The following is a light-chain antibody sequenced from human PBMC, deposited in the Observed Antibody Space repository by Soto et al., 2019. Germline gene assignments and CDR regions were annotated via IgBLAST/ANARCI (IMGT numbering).Light chain of an antibody. CDR3: QQSYRSPYT. V-gene: IGKV1-39*01. Sequence: IQLTQSPSSLSASVGDRVTVICRASQNINIYLNWYQQKPGKAPTLLIYGASSLQSGVPSRFSGGGSRTDFTLTISSLQAEDFVTYYCQQSYRSPYTFGQGTRLEI. CDR1: QNINIY. J-gene: IGKJ2*01. CDR2: GAS.